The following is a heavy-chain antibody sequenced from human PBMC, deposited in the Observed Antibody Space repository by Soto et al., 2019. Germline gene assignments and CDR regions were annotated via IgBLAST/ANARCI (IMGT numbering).Heavy chain of an antibody. J-gene: IGHJ6*02. Sequence: NPWGSLRLSCAASGFTFSSYSMNWVRQAPGKGLEWVSSISSSSSYIYYADSVKGRFTISRDNAKNSLYLQMNSLRAEDTAVYYCARVSNYDFWSGYYTSYYYYYGMDVWGQGTTVTVSS. D-gene: IGHD3-3*01. CDR3: ARVSNYDFWSGYYTSYYYYYGMDV. CDR1: GFTFSSYS. V-gene: IGHV3-21*01. CDR2: ISSSSSYI.